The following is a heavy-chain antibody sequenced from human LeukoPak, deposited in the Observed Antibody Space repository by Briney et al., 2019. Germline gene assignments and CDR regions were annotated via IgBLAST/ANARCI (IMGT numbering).Heavy chain of an antibody. V-gene: IGHV3-15*01. D-gene: IGHD6-13*01. J-gene: IGHJ6*02. CDR3: TTDRPVIAAAGPYYYYYYGMDV. Sequence: GGSLRLSCAASGFTFSNAWMSWVRQAPGKGLEWVGRIKSKTDGGTTDYAAPVKGRFTISRDDSKNTLYLQMNSLKTEDTAVYYCTTDRPVIAAAGPYYYYYYGMDVWGQGTTVTVSS. CDR1: GFTFSNAW. CDR2: IKSKTDGGTT.